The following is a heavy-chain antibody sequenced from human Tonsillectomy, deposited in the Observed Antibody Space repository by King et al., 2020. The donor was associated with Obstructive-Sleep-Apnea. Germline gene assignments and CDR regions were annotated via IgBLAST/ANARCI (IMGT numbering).Heavy chain of an antibody. V-gene: IGHV3-30-3*01. D-gene: IGHD6-19*01. J-gene: IGHJ4*02. CDR1: GFTFSSYA. Sequence: VQLVDSGGGVVQPGRSLRLSCAASGFTFSSYAMHWVRQAPGKELEWVAVISYDGSNKCYADSVKGRFTISRDNSKNTLYLQMNSRRAEDTAVYYCAREGSGWYYFDYWGQGTLVTVSS. CDR3: AREGSGWYYFDY. CDR2: ISYDGSNK.